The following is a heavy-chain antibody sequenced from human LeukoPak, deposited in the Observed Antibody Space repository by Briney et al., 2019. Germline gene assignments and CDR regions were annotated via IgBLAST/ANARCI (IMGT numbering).Heavy chain of an antibody. V-gene: IGHV4-39*07. Sequence: PSETLSLTCTVSGGSISSSSYSWSWIRQPPGKGLEWIGTIYYSGSTYYNPSLKSRVTISVDTSKNQFSLNLSSVTAADTAVYYCARDGRSYYDGSGALGAFDIWGQGTMVTVSS. CDR3: ARDGRSYYDGSGALGAFDI. CDR1: GGSISSSSYS. D-gene: IGHD3-22*01. J-gene: IGHJ3*02. CDR2: IYYSGST.